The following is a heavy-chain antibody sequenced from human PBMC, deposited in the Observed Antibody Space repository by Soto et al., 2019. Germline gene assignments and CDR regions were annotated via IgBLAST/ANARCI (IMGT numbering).Heavy chain of an antibody. V-gene: IGHV1-3*01. D-gene: IGHD4-17*01. CDR2: INGGIGNT. CDR1: GYDFNSYS. CDR3: ARSSVTIDGLDF. J-gene: IGHJ4*02. Sequence: QVRLEQSGAEVKEPGASVKISCKASGYDFNSYSIHWLRQAPGQRPEYMGRINGGIGNTKFSQKFKDRLTITRDTSASAMYMELSSLTSDDTGVYYCARSSVTIDGLDFWGQGTLVIVSS.